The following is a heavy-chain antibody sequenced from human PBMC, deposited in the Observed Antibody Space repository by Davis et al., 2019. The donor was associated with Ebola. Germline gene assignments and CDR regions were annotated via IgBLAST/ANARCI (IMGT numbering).Heavy chain of an antibody. CDR2: INTNTGNP. J-gene: IGHJ4*02. CDR3: ASWGSAKQLATGRFDY. V-gene: IGHV7-4-1*02. D-gene: IGHD6-6*01. CDR1: GYTFTNYA. Sequence: ASVKVSCKASGYTFTNYAMNWVRQAPGQGLEWMGWINTNTGNPTYAQGFTGRFVFSLDTSVSTAYLQISSLKAEDTAVYYCASWGSAKQLATGRFDYWGQGTLVTVSS.